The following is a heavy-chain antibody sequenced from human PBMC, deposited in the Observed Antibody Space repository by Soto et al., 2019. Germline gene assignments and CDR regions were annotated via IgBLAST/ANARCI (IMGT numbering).Heavy chain of an antibody. D-gene: IGHD3-10*01. V-gene: IGHV1-8*01. CDR1: GYTFTSYD. CDR2: MNPNSGNT. Sequence: ASVKVSCKASGYTFTSYDINWVRQATGQGLEWMGWMNPNSGNTGYAQKFQGRVTMTRNTSISTAYMELSSLRSEDTAVYYCARGPFGSPPVRGVPNDYWGQGTLVTVSS. J-gene: IGHJ4*02. CDR3: ARGPFGSPPVRGVPNDY.